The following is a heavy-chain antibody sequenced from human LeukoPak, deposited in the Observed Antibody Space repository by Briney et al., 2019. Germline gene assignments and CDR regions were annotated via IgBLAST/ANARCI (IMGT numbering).Heavy chain of an antibody. D-gene: IGHD3-10*01. CDR2: IYSGGST. V-gene: IGHV3-53*01. Sequence: GGSLRLSCAASGFTVSSNYMSWVRQAPGKGLEWVSVIYSGGSTYYADSVKGRFTISRDNSKNTLYLQMNSLRAEDTAVYYCARFPGADYFDYWGQGTLVTVSS. J-gene: IGHJ4*02. CDR3: ARFPGADYFDY. CDR1: GFTVSSNY.